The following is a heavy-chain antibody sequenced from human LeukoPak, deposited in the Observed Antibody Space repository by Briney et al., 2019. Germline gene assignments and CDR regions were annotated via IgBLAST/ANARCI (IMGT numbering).Heavy chain of an antibody. Sequence: PRGSLRLSCAASGFTFSSYSMNWVRQAPGKGLEWVSSISSSSSYIYYADSVKGRFTISRDNAKNSLYLQMNSLRAEDTAVYYCARGVTTVPNSWGQGTLVTVSS. V-gene: IGHV3-21*01. J-gene: IGHJ4*02. D-gene: IGHD4-11*01. CDR3: ARGVTTVPNS. CDR2: ISSSSSYI. CDR1: GFTFSSYS.